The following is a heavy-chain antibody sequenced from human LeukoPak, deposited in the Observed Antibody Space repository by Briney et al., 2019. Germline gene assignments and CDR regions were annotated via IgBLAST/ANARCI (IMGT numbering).Heavy chain of an antibody. J-gene: IGHJ4*02. CDR2: IWYDGSNK. Sequence: PGGSLRLSCAASGFTFSSYGMHWVRQAPGKGLEWVAVIWYDGSNKYYADSVKGRFTISRDNSKNTLYLQMNSLRAEDTAVYYCARDTFLHGWELPPTAGTPFDYWGQGTLVTVSS. CDR1: GFTFSSYG. D-gene: IGHD1-26*01. CDR3: ARDTFLHGWELPPTAGTPFDY. V-gene: IGHV3-33*01.